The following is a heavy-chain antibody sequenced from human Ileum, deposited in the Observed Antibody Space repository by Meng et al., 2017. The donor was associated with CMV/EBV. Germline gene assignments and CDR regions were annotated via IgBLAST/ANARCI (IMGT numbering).Heavy chain of an antibody. J-gene: IGHJ4*01. D-gene: IGHD2-2*03. CDR1: GYTFTDYA. CDR3: ARDGYYPSRVFDY. V-gene: IGHV1-18*01. Sequence: QVHVVLSGAEGKKPGASVKVSCKSSGYTFTDYAITWVPQAPGQGREWMGWISGYNSNTKYAQKFQGRVTMTTDTSTTTVYMELRNLRYDDTAVYYCARDGYYPSRVFDYWGLGTLVTVSS. CDR2: ISGYNSNT.